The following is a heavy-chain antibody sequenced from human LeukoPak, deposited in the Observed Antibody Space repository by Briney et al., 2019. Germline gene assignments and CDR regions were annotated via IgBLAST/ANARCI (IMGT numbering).Heavy chain of an antibody. CDR3: AGWAVAGTMGNFDY. D-gene: IGHD6-19*01. V-gene: IGHV3-48*01. CDR2: ISSSSSTI. J-gene: IGHJ4*02. CDR1: GFTFDDYA. Sequence: GGSLRLSCAASGFTFDDYAMHWVRQAPGKGLEWVSYISSSSSTIYYADSVKGRFTISRDNAKNSLYLQMNSLRAEDTAVYYCAGWAVAGTMGNFDYWGQGTLVTVSS.